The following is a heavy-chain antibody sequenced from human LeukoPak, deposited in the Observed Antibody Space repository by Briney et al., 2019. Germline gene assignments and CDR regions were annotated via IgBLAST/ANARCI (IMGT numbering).Heavy chain of an antibody. Sequence: KTSETLSLTCSVSGGSINNYYWGWLRQPAGKGLEWIGRIYSSGSTNYNPSLKSRLTMSVDTSKNQFSLKLNSVTPADTAVYYCARDLGLKSMDYWGQGTLVSVST. CDR2: IYSSGST. J-gene: IGHJ4*02. V-gene: IGHV4-4*07. D-gene: IGHD2/OR15-2a*01. CDR1: GGSINNYY. CDR3: ARDLGLKSMDY.